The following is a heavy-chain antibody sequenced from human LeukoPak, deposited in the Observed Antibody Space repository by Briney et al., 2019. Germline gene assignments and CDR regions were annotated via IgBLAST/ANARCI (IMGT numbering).Heavy chain of an antibody. CDR2: ISSSSRDI. V-gene: IGHV3-21*01. D-gene: IGHD1-1*01. CDR3: ARELVTTEISYFDY. CDR1: GFTFTSYA. Sequence: GGSLRLSCAASGFTFTSYAMNWVRQAPGKGLEWVSSISSSSRDINYADSVKGRFTISRDNAWNSLYLQMNSLRAEDTALYYCARELVTTEISYFDYWGQGTLVTVSS. J-gene: IGHJ4*02.